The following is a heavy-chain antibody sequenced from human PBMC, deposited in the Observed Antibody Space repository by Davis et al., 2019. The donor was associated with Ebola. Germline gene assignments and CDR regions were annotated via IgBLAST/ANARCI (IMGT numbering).Heavy chain of an antibody. Sequence: GESLKISCAASGFTFSDYYMSWIRQAPGKGLEWVSSISSSSSYIYYADSVKGRFTISRDNAKNSLYLQMNSLRAEDTAVYYCARAVVPAATWFDPWGQGTLVTVSS. CDR2: ISSSSSYI. CDR1: GFTFSDYY. D-gene: IGHD2-2*01. J-gene: IGHJ5*02. V-gene: IGHV3-11*06. CDR3: ARAVVPAATWFDP.